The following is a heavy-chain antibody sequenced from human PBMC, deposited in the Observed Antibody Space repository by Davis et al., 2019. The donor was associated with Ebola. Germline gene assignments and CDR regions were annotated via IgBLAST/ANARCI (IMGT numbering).Heavy chain of an antibody. CDR1: GGSFSGYY. Sequence: MPSETLSLTCAVYGGSFSGYYWSWIRQPPGKGLEWIGEINHSGSTNYNPSLKSRVTISVDTSKNQFSLKLSSVTAAATAVYYCARGGGYGGYGMDVWGQGTTVTVSS. J-gene: IGHJ6*02. CDR2: INHSGST. D-gene: IGHD5-12*01. V-gene: IGHV4-34*01. CDR3: ARGGGYGGYGMDV.